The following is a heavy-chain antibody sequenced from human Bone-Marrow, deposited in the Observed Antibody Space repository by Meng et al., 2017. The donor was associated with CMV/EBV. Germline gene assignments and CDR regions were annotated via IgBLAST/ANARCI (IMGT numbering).Heavy chain of an antibody. CDR1: GYTFTGYY. Sequence: SVKVSCKASGYTFTGYYMQWVRQAPGQGLEWMGRIIPILGIANYAQKFQGRVTITADKSTSTAYMELSSLRSEDTAVYYCARGTGHCSGGSCYSGFDPWGQGTLVTVSS. CDR2: IIPILGIA. V-gene: IGHV1-69*04. CDR3: ARGTGHCSGGSCYSGFDP. J-gene: IGHJ5*02. D-gene: IGHD2-15*01.